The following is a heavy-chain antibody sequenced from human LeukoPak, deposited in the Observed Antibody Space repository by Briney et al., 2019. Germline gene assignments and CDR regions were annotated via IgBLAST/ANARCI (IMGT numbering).Heavy chain of an antibody. V-gene: IGHV3-48*01. J-gene: IGHJ4*02. D-gene: IGHD6-13*01. CDR1: GFTFSSFS. CDR3: ARLRSSSWYGDY. Sequence: GGSLRLSCAASGFTFSSFSMNWVRQAPGKGLEWISYISNSGSDISYADSVKGRFTISRANAKNSLYLQMNSLRAEDTAVYYCARLRSSSWYGDYWGQGTLVTVSS. CDR2: ISNSGSDI.